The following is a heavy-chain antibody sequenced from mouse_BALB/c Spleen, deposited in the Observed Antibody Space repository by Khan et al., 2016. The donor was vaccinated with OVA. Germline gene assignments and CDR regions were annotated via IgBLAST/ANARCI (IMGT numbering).Heavy chain of an antibody. CDR3: ARDGSRYNYAMDY. V-gene: IGHV3-2*02. Sequence: EVQLVESGPGLVKPSQSLSLTCTVTGYSITSDYAWNWIRQFPGNKLEWMGYISSSGSTNYNPALKSRIFITRDTSKNQFFLQLNFVTTEDTATYYCARDGSRYNYAMDYWGQGTSVTVSS. J-gene: IGHJ4*01. CDR1: GYSITSDYA. CDR2: ISSSGST. D-gene: IGHD2-3*01.